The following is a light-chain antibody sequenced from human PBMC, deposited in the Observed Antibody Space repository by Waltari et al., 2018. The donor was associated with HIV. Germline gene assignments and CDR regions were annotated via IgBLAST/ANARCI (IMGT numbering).Light chain of an antibody. CDR1: SSDIADYNS. J-gene: IGLJ2*01. CDR2: EVN. V-gene: IGLV2-14*01. Sequence: QSALTQPASVSGSPGQSITLSCSGASSDIADYNSVSWYQQHRGKAPKLMIFEVNKRPSGVSNRFSASKSGYTASLTISGLQAEDEADYYCSSYTSGSTIFGGGTKLTVL. CDR3: SSYTSGSTI.